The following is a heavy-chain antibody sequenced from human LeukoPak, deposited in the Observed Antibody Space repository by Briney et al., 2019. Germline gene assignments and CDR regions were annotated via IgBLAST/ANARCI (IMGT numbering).Heavy chain of an antibody. CDR1: GGSISSGSYY. CDR3: ARRDYYPTWRVRLAAFDI. D-gene: IGHD3-10*01. J-gene: IGHJ3*02. V-gene: IGHV4-61*02. Sequence: SETLSLTCTVSGGSISSGSYYWSWIRQPAGKGLEWIGRIYTSGSTNYNPSLKSRVTISVDTSKNQFSLKLSSVTAADTAVYYCARRDYYPTWRVRLAAFDIWGQGTMVTVSS. CDR2: IYTSGST.